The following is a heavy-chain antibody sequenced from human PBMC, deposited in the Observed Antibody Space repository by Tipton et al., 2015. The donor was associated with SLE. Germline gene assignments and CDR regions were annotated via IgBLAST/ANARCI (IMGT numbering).Heavy chain of an antibody. D-gene: IGHD4/OR15-4a*01. CDR2: IRSKANDYAT. CDR3: TSRASIQDYAYYYGMDV. J-gene: IGHJ6*02. CDR1: GFTISDSA. Sequence: GSLRLSCAASGFTISDSAMHWVRQASGKGLEWVGRIRSKANDYATVYAASVKGRFTISRDDSKNTAYLQMNSLKTEDTAVYYCTSRASIQDYAYYYGMDVWGLGTTVTVSS. V-gene: IGHV3-73*01.